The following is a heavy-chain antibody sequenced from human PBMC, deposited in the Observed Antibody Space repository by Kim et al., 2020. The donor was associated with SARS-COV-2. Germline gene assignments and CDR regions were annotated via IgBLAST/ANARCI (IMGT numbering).Heavy chain of an antibody. CDR3: ARHRPLAAAGSGGLYYYGMDV. V-gene: IGHV4-39*01. CDR1: GCSISSSSYY. CDR2: IYYSGST. Sequence: SETLSLTCTVSGCSISSSSYYWGWIRQPPGKGLEWIGSIYYSGSTYYNPSLKSRVTISVDTSKNQFSLKLSSVTAADTAVYYCARHRPLAAAGSGGLYYYGMDVWGHGTTVTVSS. J-gene: IGHJ6*02. D-gene: IGHD6-13*01.